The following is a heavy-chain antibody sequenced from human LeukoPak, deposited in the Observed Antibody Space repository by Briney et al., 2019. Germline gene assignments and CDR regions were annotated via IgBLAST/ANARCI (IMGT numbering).Heavy chain of an antibody. D-gene: IGHD1-26*01. CDR3: ARGDSGSYTPWDY. Sequence: GASVKVSCKASGGTFSSYAISWVRQAPGQGLEWMGGIIPIFGTANYAQKFQGRVTITTGESTSTAYMELSSLRSEDTAVYYCARGDSGSYTPWDYWGQGTLVTVSS. CDR2: IIPIFGTA. V-gene: IGHV1-69*05. CDR1: GGTFSSYA. J-gene: IGHJ4*02.